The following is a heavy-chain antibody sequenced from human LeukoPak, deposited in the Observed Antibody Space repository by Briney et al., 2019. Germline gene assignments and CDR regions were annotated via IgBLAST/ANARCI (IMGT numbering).Heavy chain of an antibody. V-gene: IGHV3-23*01. J-gene: IGHJ4*02. CDR1: GFTFSNYA. CDR3: AMRGNTWYDC. Sequence: PGGSLRLSCAASGFTFSNYAMSWVRQAPGKGLEWVSGISGSGGSTYYADSVKGRFTISRDNSKNTVDLQMNSLRVEDTAVYYCAMRGNTWYDCWGQGTLVTVSS. D-gene: IGHD6-13*01. CDR2: ISGSGGST.